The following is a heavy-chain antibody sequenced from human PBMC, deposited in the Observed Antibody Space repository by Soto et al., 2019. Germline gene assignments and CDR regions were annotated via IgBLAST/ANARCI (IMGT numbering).Heavy chain of an antibody. V-gene: IGHV1-69*02. Sequence: QAQLVQSGAVVKKPGSSVVVSCKASGITVGSFIISWVRQAPGQGLEWMGKTAPMFKQTFYARRFEGRVTITADTSANTVYMERTDVRFEDTAVYYCTTLGPWGQGTQVTVS. D-gene: IGHD3-3*01. J-gene: IGHJ5*02. CDR2: TAPMFKQT. CDR1: GITVGSFI. CDR3: TTLGP.